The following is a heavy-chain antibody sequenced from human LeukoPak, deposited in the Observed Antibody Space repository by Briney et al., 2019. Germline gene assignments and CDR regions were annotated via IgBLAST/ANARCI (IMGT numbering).Heavy chain of an antibody. J-gene: IGHJ4*02. CDR2: IYPGDSDT. Sequence: GESLKISCKGSGYSFTRYWIGWVRQMPGKGLEWMGIIYPGDSDTRYTPSLQGQVTISADKSISTAYLQWSSLKASDTAMYFCALGMYSSARRFDYWGQGTLVTVSP. D-gene: IGHD3-22*01. CDR3: ALGMYSSARRFDY. V-gene: IGHV5-51*01. CDR1: GYSFTRYW.